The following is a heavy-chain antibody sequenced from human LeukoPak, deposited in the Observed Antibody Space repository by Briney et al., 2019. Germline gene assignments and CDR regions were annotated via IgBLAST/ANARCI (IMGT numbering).Heavy chain of an antibody. Sequence: GGSLRLSCAASGFTFSSYNMNWVRQAPGKGLEWVSHISSSSRTIYYADPVKGRFTISRDNAKNSLYLQMNSLRAEDTAVYYCTREAPTTVTALDYWGRGTLVTVSS. CDR1: GFTFSSYN. V-gene: IGHV3-48*01. CDR3: TREAPTTVTALDY. CDR2: ISSSSRTI. D-gene: IGHD4-17*01. J-gene: IGHJ4*02.